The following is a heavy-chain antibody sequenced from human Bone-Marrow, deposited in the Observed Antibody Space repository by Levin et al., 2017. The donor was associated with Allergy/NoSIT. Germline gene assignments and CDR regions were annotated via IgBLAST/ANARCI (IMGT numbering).Heavy chain of an antibody. CDR2: IYYSGVT. Sequence: RSSETLSLTCTVSGGSVSSGSYYWSWIRQSPGKGLEWIGYIYYSGVTNYNPSLKSRVTISADTSKNQFSLRLSSVTAADTAVYYCARSGWERTRKAFDIWGQGTMVTVSS. CDR1: GGSVSSGSYY. J-gene: IGHJ3*02. CDR3: ARSGWERTRKAFDI. V-gene: IGHV4-61*01. D-gene: IGHD1-26*01.